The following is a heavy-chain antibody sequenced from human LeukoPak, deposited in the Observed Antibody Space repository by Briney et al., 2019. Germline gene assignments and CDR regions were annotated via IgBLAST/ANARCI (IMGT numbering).Heavy chain of an antibody. V-gene: IGHV4-34*01. CDR2: INHSGST. Sequence: SETLSLTCAVYGGSFSGYYWSWIRQPPGKGLEWIGEINHSGSTNYNPSLKSRVTISVDTSKNQFSLKLSSVTAADTAVYYCARWWYYDSSGYYSDAFDIWGQGTMVTVSS. D-gene: IGHD3-22*01. J-gene: IGHJ3*02. CDR3: ARWWYYDSSGYYSDAFDI. CDR1: GGSFSGYY.